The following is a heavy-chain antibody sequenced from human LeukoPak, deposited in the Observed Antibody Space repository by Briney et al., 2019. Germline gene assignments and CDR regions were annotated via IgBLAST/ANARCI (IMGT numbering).Heavy chain of an antibody. Sequence: SETLSLTCAVYGGSFSGYYRSWIRQPPGKGLEWIGEINHSGSTNYNPSLKSRVTISVDTSKNQFSLKLSSVTAADTAVYYCARASKDCSSTSCFPGGRYYFDYWGQGTLVTVSS. CDR1: GGSFSGYY. CDR2: INHSGST. J-gene: IGHJ4*02. CDR3: ARASKDCSSTSCFPGGRYYFDY. D-gene: IGHD2-2*01. V-gene: IGHV4-34*01.